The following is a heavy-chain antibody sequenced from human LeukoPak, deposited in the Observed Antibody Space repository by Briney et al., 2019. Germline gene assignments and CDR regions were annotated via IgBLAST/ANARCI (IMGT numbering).Heavy chain of an antibody. J-gene: IGHJ4*02. CDR1: GFTFSSYG. D-gene: IGHD2-15*01. CDR2: LWYDGRNK. Sequence: GGSLRLSCAASGFTFSSYGMHCVPQSPGPALEGVAVLWYDGRNKYYADSVKGRFTISRDNYKNTLYLQMNSLRAEDTAVYYCARGGTDCSGGSCYSLDYWGQGTLVTVSS. CDR3: ARGGTDCSGGSCYSLDY. V-gene: IGHV3-33*01.